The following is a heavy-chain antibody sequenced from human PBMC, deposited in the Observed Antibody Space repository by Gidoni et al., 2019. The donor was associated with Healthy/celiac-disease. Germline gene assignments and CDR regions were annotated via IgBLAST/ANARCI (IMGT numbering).Heavy chain of an antibody. J-gene: IGHJ4*02. CDR3: AKDGPIAVAVT. CDR2: ISYDGSNK. D-gene: IGHD6-19*01. Sequence: QVQLVESGGSVVQPGRSLRLSCAASGFTFSSYGMHWVRQAPGKGLEWVAIISYDGSNKYYADSVKGRFTISRDNSKNTLYLQMNSLRAEDTAVYYCAKDGPIAVAVTWGQGTLVTVSS. CDR1: GFTFSSYG. V-gene: IGHV3-30*18.